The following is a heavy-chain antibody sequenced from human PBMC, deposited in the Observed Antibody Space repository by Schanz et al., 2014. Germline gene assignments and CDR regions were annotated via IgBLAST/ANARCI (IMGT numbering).Heavy chain of an antibody. Sequence: QVQPVHTGAEVKKPGSSMKVSCKASGGTFNSYTINWVRQAPGQGLEWMGRIIPILGIANYAQKFQGRVTITADRSTSTAYMELSSLRSDDTAVYYCARGYGDSPTDFWGQGTLVTVSS. CDR2: IIPILGIA. V-gene: IGHV1-69*02. CDR1: GGTFNSYT. D-gene: IGHD4-17*01. J-gene: IGHJ4*02. CDR3: ARGYGDSPTDF.